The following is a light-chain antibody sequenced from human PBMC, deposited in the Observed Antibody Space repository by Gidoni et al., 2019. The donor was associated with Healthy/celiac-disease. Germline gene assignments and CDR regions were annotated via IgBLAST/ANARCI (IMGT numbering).Light chain of an antibody. CDR3: CSYAGSYTFYV. CDR2: DVS. Sequence: QSALTPPRPVSGSPGQSLPIPCTGTSSDVGGYNYVFWYQQHPGNAPTLMIYDVSKRPSGVPYRFSGSKSGNTAALTISWLQDEDEADYYCCSYAGSYTFYVFGTGTKVTVL. V-gene: IGLV2-11*01. J-gene: IGLJ1*01. CDR1: SSDVGGYNY.